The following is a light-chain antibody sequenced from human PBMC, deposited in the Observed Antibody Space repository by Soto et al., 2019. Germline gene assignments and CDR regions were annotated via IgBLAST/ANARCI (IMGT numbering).Light chain of an antibody. J-gene: IGKJ5*01. CDR3: QQYTNWPIT. V-gene: IGKV3-15*01. Sequence: EVVMTQSPATLSLSPGESVTLSCRASQTVHNNYLAWYQQKPGQAPRLLIYGVSARATGIPGRFSGSGSGTEFTLTINGLQSEDFAVYYCQQYTNWPITLGQGTRLEIK. CDR1: QTVHNN. CDR2: GVS.